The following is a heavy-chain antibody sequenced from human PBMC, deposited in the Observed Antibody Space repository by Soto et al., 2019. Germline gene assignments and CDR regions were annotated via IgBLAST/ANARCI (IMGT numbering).Heavy chain of an antibody. Sequence: SETLSLTCAVYGLSFSGYYWSWIRQPPGKGLEWIGEINHSGSTNYNPSLKSRVTISVDTSKNQFSLKLSSVTAADTAVYYCARGRYCSSTSCYAGRYYYYYMDVWGKGTTVTVSS. J-gene: IGHJ6*03. V-gene: IGHV4-34*01. D-gene: IGHD2-2*01. CDR2: INHSGST. CDR3: ARGRYCSSTSCYAGRYYYYYMDV. CDR1: GLSFSGYY.